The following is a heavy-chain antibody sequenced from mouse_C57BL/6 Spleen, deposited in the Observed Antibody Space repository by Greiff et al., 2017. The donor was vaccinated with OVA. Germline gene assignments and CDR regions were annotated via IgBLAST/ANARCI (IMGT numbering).Heavy chain of an antibody. V-gene: IGHV5-9-1*02. CDR3: TRDRTFITTVPHFDY. CDR2: ISSGGDYI. J-gene: IGHJ2*01. D-gene: IGHD1-1*01. CDR1: GFTFSSYA. Sequence: EVMLVESGEGLVKPGGSLKLSCAASGFTFSSYAMSWVRQTPEKRLEWVAYISSGGDYIYYADTVKGRFTISRDNARNTLYLQMSSLKSEDTAMYYCTRDRTFITTVPHFDYWGQGTTLTVSS.